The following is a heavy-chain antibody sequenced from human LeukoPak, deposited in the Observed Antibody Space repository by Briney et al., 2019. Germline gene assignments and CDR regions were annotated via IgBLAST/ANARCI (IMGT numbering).Heavy chain of an antibody. CDR1: GFTFSSYS. CDR2: ISSSSSYI. CDR3: ATDSSGYCDYFDY. Sequence: NPGGSLRLSCAASGFTFSSYSMNWVRQAPGKGLEWVSSISSSSSYIYYADSVKGRFTISRDNAKNSLYPQMNSLRAEDTAVYYCATDSSGYCDYFDYWGQGTLVTVSS. J-gene: IGHJ4*02. V-gene: IGHV3-21*01. D-gene: IGHD3-22*01.